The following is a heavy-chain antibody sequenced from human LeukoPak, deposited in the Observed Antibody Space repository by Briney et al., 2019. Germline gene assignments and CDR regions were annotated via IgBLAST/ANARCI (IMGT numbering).Heavy chain of an antibody. Sequence: GGSLRLSCAASGFTFSSHWMHWVSQAPGRGLVWVSRIKTDGSRTTYADSVKGRFTISRDNAKNTLYLQMNSLRAEDTAVYYCVREDYNDSGWYFDLWGRGTLVTVSS. CDR2: IKTDGSRT. CDR3: VREDYNDSGWYFDL. J-gene: IGHJ2*01. CDR1: GFTFSSHW. D-gene: IGHD4-17*01. V-gene: IGHV3-74*01.